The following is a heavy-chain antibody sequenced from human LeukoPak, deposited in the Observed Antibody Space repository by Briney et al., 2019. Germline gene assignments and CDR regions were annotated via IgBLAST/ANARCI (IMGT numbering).Heavy chain of an antibody. CDR1: GFTFSDYY. J-gene: IGHJ4*02. V-gene: IGHV3-7*01. CDR3: ARLSGDDQGQPHLVPDTAMDNEFDY. CDR2: IKQDGSEK. Sequence: GGSLRLSCAASGFTFSDYYMSWIRQAPGKGLEWVANIKQDGSEKYYVDSVKGRFTISRDNAKNSLYLQMNSLRAEDTAVYYCARLSGDDQGQPHLVPDTAMDNEFDYWGQGTLVTVSS. D-gene: IGHD5-18*01.